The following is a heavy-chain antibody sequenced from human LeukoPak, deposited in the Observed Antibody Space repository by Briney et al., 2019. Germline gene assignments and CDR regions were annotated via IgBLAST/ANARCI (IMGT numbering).Heavy chain of an antibody. CDR2: ISAYNGNT. Sequence: ASVKVSCKASGYTFTTYAMNWVRQAPGQGLEWMGWISAYNGNTNYAQKLQGRVTMTTDTSTSTAYMELRSLRSDDTAVYYCARESIVGATPPVVWGQGTLVTVSS. D-gene: IGHD1-26*01. J-gene: IGHJ4*02. CDR3: ARESIVGATPPVV. V-gene: IGHV1-18*01. CDR1: GYTFTTYA.